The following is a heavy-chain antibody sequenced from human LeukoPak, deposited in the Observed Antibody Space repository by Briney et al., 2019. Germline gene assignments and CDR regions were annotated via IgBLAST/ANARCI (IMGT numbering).Heavy chain of an antibody. CDR1: GFTFSNAW. CDR3: ARSPIVLMVYAIRGNDAFDI. V-gene: IGHV4-4*02. Sequence: GSLRLSCAASGFTFSNAWMSWVRQPPGKGLEWIGEINHSGSTNYNPSLKSRVTISVDKSKNQFSLKLSSVTAADTAVYYCARSPIVLMVYAIRGNDAFDIWGQGTMVTVSS. CDR2: INHSGST. J-gene: IGHJ3*02. D-gene: IGHD2-8*01.